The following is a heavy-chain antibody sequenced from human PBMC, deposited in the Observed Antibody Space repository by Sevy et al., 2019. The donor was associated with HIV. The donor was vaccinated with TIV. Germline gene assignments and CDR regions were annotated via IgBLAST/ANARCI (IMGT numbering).Heavy chain of an antibody. V-gene: IGHV3-30-3*01. CDR2: ISYDGSNK. Sequence: GGSLRLSCAASGFTFSSYAMHWVRQAPGKGLEWVAVISYDGSNKYYADSVKGRFTISRDNSKNTLYLQMNSLRAEDTAVYYCARDPYYYGSGCYHVRLDYWGQGTLVTVSS. J-gene: IGHJ4*02. CDR3: ARDPYYYGSGCYHVRLDY. CDR1: GFTFSSYA. D-gene: IGHD3-10*01.